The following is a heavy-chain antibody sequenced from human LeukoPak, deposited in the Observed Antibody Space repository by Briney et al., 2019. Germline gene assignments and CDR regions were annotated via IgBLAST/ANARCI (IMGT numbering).Heavy chain of an antibody. Sequence: GGSLRLSCAASGFTFSSYAMSWVRQAPGKGLEWVSAISGSGGSTYYADSVKGRFTISRDNSKNTLYLQMNSLRAEDTAVYYCAKDPLYDFWSGYYYWGQGTLVTVSS. CDR3: AKDPLYDFWSGYYY. CDR1: GFTFSSYA. D-gene: IGHD3-3*01. CDR2: ISGSGGST. J-gene: IGHJ4*02. V-gene: IGHV3-23*01.